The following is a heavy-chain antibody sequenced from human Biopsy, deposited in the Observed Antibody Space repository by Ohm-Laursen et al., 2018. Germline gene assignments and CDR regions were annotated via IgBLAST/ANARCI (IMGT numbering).Heavy chain of an antibody. D-gene: IGHD2-15*01. J-gene: IGHJ6*02. CDR2: VYFTGST. CDR3: ARDRRGDSYMDV. CDR1: GDSIRSYY. Sequence: SETLSLTCSVSGDSIRSYYWSWIRQTPEKGLEWIGHVYFTGSTNFNPSLKGRVTISVDTSRVRFSLTLSSVTAADTAIYYCARDRRGDSYMDVWGQGITVTVSS. V-gene: IGHV4-59*01.